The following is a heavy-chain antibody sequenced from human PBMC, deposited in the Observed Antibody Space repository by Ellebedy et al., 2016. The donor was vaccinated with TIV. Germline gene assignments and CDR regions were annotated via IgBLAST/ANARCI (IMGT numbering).Heavy chain of an antibody. CDR1: GYTFTDYY. CDR3: ARDQWLNYYYYSYGMDV. CDR2: INPNSGGT. D-gene: IGHD5-12*01. Sequence: ASVKVSCKASGYTFTDYYMHWVRQAPGQGLEWMGWINPNSGGTNYAQKFQGRVTMTRDTSVSTAYMELSRLTSDDAAVYYCARDQWLNYYYYSYGMDVWGQGTTVIVSS. J-gene: IGHJ6*02. V-gene: IGHV1-2*02.